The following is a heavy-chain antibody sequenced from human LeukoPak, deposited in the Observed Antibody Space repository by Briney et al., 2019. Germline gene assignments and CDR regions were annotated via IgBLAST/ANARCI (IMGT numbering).Heavy chain of an antibody. CDR3: ARPRGYSYGFAFDY. CDR2: INPNSGGT. CDR1: GYTFTSYG. V-gene: IGHV1-2*02. D-gene: IGHD5-18*01. Sequence: GASVKVSCKASGYTFTSYGISWVRQAPGQGLEWMGWINPNSGGTNYAQKFQGRVTMTRDTSISTAYMELSRLRSDDTAVYYCARPRGYSYGFAFDYWGQGTLVTVSS. J-gene: IGHJ4*02.